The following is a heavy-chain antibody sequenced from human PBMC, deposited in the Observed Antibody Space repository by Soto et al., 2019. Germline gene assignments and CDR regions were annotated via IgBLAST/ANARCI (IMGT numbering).Heavy chain of an antibody. Sequence: QVQRVQSGAEVKKPGSSVKVSYKASGGTFSSYAISWVRQAPGQGLEWMGGIIPIFGTANYAQKFQGRVTITADESTSTAYMELSSLRSEDTAVYYCARDDVDTAMPYGMDVWGQGTTVTVSS. CDR1: GGTFSSYA. CDR3: ARDDVDTAMPYGMDV. J-gene: IGHJ6*02. CDR2: IIPIFGTA. D-gene: IGHD5-18*01. V-gene: IGHV1-69*12.